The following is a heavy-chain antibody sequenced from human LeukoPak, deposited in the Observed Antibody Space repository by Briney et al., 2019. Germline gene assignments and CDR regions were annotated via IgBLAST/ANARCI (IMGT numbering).Heavy chain of an antibody. J-gene: IGHJ4*02. CDR1: GGSISSSNW. CDR2: IYHSGST. D-gene: IGHD3-22*01. Sequence: SETLSLTCAVSGGSISSSNWWSWVRQPPGKGLEWIGEIYHSGSTNYNPSLKSRVTISVDKSKNQFSLKLSSVTAADTAVYYCARTGGLNYDSSGKEFDYWGQGTLVTVSS. CDR3: ARTGGLNYDSSGKEFDY. V-gene: IGHV4-4*02.